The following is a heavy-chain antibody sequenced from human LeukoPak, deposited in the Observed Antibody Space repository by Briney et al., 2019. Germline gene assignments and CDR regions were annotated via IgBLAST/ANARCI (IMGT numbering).Heavy chain of an antibody. CDR2: ISSNAAKI. D-gene: IGHD2-15*01. V-gene: IGHV3-30*03. J-gene: IGHJ4*02. CDR3: ARGIYCRGGSCYSVYFDS. CDR1: GFTFSSYW. Sequence: GGSLRLSCAASGFTFSSYWMSWVRQAPGKGLEWVSLISSNAAKIYYADSVKGRFTISRDNSKNTLYLQMSGLTVEDSALYYCARGIYCRGGSCYSVYFDSWGQGTLVTVSS.